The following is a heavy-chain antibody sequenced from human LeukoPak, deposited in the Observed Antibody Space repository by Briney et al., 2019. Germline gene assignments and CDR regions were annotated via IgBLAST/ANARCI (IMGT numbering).Heavy chain of an antibody. D-gene: IGHD3-9*01. V-gene: IGHV3-20*04. CDR3: AKQGRDWLRDYYYYMDV. J-gene: IGHJ6*03. Sequence: GGSLRLSCGASGFTFDDYGMSWVRQGPGKGLEWVSAINWNGDSTHYADSVKGRFTISRDNAKKSLYLQMNSLRAEDTAVYYCAKQGRDWLRDYYYYMDVWGKGTTVTISS. CDR2: INWNGDST. CDR1: GFTFDDYG.